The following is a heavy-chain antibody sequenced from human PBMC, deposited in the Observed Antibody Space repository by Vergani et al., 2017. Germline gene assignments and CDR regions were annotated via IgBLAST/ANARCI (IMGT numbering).Heavy chain of an antibody. CDR1: GYTFTSYD. CDR3: ARGVLYSGYDYVEGFDY. CDR2: MNPNSGNT. D-gene: IGHD5-12*01. Sequence: QVQLVQSGAEVKKPGASVKVSCKASGYTFTSYDINWVRQVTGQGLEWMGWMNPNSGNTGYAQKFQGRVTMTRNTSISTAYMELSSLRSEDTAVYYCARGVLYSGYDYVEGFDYWGQGTLVTVSS. V-gene: IGHV1-8*01. J-gene: IGHJ4*02.